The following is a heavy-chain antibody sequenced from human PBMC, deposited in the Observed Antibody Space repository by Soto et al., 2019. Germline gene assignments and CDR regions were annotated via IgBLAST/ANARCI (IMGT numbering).Heavy chain of an antibody. D-gene: IGHD2-15*01. CDR2: ISSSSSYI. J-gene: IGHJ5*02. V-gene: IGHV3-21*01. CDR1: GFTFSSYS. CDR3: SRDGVVVVAATGGWFDP. Sequence: EVQMVESGGGLVKPGGSLRLSCAASGFTFSSYSMNWVRQAPGKGLEWVSSISSSSSYIYYADSVKGRLTISRDNAKNSLYLQMNSLIAEDTAVYYCSRDGVVVVAATGGWFDPWGQGTLVTVSS.